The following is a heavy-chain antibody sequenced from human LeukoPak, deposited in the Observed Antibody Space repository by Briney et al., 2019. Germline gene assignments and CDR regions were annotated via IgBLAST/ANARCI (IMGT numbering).Heavy chain of an antibody. CDR1: GFTFSSYW. V-gene: IGHV3-7*01. Sequence: GGSLRLSXAASGFTFSSYWMSWVRQAPGKGMEWVANIKQDGSEKYYVDSVKGRFTISRDNAKNSLYLQMNSLRAEDTAVYYCASSLWFGEATGLDAFDIWGQGTMVTVSS. J-gene: IGHJ3*02. D-gene: IGHD3-10*01. CDR2: IKQDGSEK. CDR3: ASSLWFGEATGLDAFDI.